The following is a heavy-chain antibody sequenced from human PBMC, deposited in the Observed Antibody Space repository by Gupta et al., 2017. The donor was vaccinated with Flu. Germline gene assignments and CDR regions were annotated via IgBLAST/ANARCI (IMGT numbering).Heavy chain of an antibody. CDR2: MNPNSGHT. D-gene: IGHD2-21*02. J-gene: IGHJ5*01. Sequence: QVQLVQSGAEVKRPGASVKVSCKASGYTFTSFDINWVRQATGQGLEWMGWMNPNSGHTGYAQKFQGRVTLTTNTSIRTAYMELSSLRSEDTAVYYCGRLVSCGGDCYYVDSWGPGTRVTVSS. CDR3: GRLVSCGGDCYYVDS. V-gene: IGHV1-8*01. CDR1: GYTFTSFD.